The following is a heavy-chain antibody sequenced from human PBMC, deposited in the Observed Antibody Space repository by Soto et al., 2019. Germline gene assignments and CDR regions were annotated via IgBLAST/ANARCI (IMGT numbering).Heavy chain of an antibody. D-gene: IGHD6-19*01. Sequence: EVQLLESGGGLVQPGGSLRFSCAASGFTFSTYAMSWVRQAPGKGLEWVSGISGSGSTTYYADSVKGRFTISRDNSKNTLYLQMNSLRAEDTAVYYCASSDWYNPGGYFQNWGHGTLVTVSS. CDR2: ISGSGSTT. J-gene: IGHJ1*01. CDR3: ASSDWYNPGGYFQN. V-gene: IGHV3-23*01. CDR1: GFTFSTYA.